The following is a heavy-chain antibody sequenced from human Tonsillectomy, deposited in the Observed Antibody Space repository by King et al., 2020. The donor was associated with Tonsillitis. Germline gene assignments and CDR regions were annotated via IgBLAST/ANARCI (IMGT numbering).Heavy chain of an antibody. CDR1: GGTFSSYA. D-gene: IGHD5-18*01. V-gene: IGHV1-69*12. J-gene: IGHJ6*02. Sequence: QLVQSGAEVKKPGSSVKVSCKASGGTFSSYAISWVRQAPGQGLEWMGGIIPIFGTANYAQKFQGRVTITADESTSTAYMELSSLRSEDTAVYYCARQGQLWSNYYYSGMDVWGQGTTVTVSS. CDR2: IIPIFGTA. CDR3: ARQGQLWSNYYYSGMDV.